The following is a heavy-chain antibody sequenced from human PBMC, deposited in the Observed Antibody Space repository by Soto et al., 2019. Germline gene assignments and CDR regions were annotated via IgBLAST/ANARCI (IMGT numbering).Heavy chain of an antibody. J-gene: IGHJ6*02. D-gene: IGHD6-25*01. CDR1: GGSINNYY. CDR3: ARLAAITTISGYHHHSLDV. CDR2: IHYTGTT. V-gene: IGHV4-59*01. Sequence: SETLSLTCAVSGGSINNYYWSWIRQPPGKGLEWIGYIHYTGTTNYCPSLKSRVTISVDTSKNQFSLKLSSVTAADTGEYFCARLAAITTISGYHHHSLDVWGQRTTVPVS.